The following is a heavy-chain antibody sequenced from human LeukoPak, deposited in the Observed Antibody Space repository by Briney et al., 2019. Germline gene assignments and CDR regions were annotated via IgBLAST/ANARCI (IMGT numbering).Heavy chain of an antibody. J-gene: IGHJ4*02. D-gene: IGHD2-15*01. CDR1: GFAFSSYG. Sequence: QPGGSLRLSCAASGFAFSSYGMHWVRQAPGKGLEWVAVISYDGSNKYYADSVKGRFTTSRDNSKNTLYLQMNSLRAEDTAVYYCAKDSSYYFDYWGQGTLVTVSS. CDR3: AKDSSYYFDY. V-gene: IGHV3-30*18. CDR2: ISYDGSNK.